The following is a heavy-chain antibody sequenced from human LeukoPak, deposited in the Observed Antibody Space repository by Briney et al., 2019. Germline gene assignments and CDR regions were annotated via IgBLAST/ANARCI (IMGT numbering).Heavy chain of an antibody. CDR1: GGSISSSSYY. CDR2: IYYSGST. CDR3: ARDKRELPGGDAFDI. J-gene: IGHJ3*02. D-gene: IGHD1-26*01. Sequence: SETLSLTCTVSGGSISSSSYYWGWIRQPPGKGLEWIGSIYYSGSTYYNPSLKSRVTISVDTSKNQFSLKLSSVTAADTAVYYCARDKRELPGGDAFDIWGQGTMVTVSS. V-gene: IGHV4-39*07.